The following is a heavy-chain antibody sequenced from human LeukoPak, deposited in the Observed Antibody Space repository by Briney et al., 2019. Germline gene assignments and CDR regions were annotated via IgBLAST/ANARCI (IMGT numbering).Heavy chain of an antibody. CDR3: LRSHGAH. J-gene: IGHJ4*02. V-gene: IGHV4-39*01. CDR2: IRYPGST. Sequence: SETLSLTCTVFGGSISSSDYLWAWIRQPPGKGLELIGNIRYPGSTYYHPSLQSRATISVDTSKNQFSVKLRSVTAADTAVYYCLRSHGAHWGQGTLVTVSS. D-gene: IGHD3-10*01. CDR1: GGSISSSDYL.